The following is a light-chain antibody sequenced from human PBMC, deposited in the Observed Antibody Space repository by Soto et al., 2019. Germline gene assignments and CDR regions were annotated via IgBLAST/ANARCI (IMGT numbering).Light chain of an antibody. CDR2: DAS. CDR3: QHRSNWPLT. Sequence: EIVLTQSPATLSLSPGERAPLSCRASQSVSSFLAWYQQKPGQAPRLLIYDASNRATGIPARFSGSGSGTDFTLTISSLEPEDFAVYYCQHRSNWPLTFGGGTKVEIK. CDR1: QSVSSF. V-gene: IGKV3-11*01. J-gene: IGKJ4*01.